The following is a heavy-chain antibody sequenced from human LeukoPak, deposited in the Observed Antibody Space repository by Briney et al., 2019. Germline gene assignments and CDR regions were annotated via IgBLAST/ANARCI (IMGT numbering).Heavy chain of an antibody. V-gene: IGHV4-39*07. CDR1: GGSISSSSYY. CDR3: ARDLLGWELHYFDY. J-gene: IGHJ4*02. Sequence: SETLSLTCTVSGGSISSSSYYWGWIRQPPGKGLEWIGSIYYSGSTYYNPSLKSRVTISVDTSKNQFSLKLSSVTAEDTAVYYCARDLLGWELHYFDYWGQGTLVTVSS. D-gene: IGHD1-26*01. CDR2: IYYSGST.